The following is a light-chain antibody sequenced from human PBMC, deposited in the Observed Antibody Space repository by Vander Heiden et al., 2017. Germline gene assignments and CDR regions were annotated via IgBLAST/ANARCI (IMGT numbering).Light chain of an antibody. Sequence: DMQTTQSPSSLSASVGDRVTITCRASQSISSWLDWYQQKPGKAPKLLIYDASSLESGVPSRFSGSGSGTEFTLTISSLQPDDIATYYCQQYDSYSWTFGQGTKVEIK. J-gene: IGKJ1*01. CDR2: DAS. CDR3: QQYDSYSWT. V-gene: IGKV1-5*01. CDR1: QSISSW.